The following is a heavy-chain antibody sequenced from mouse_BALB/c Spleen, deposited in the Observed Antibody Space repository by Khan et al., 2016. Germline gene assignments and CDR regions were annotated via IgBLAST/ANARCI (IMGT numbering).Heavy chain of an antibody. CDR2: IDPANGNT. D-gene: IGHD1-1*01. Sequence: VQLQQSGAELVKPGASVKLSCTASGFNIKDTYMHWVKQRPEQGLEWIGRIDPANGNTKYDPKFQGKATITADTSSNTAYLQLSSLTSEDTAVYSCARGYYGSSHFDYWGQGTTLTVSS. CDR3: ARGYYGSSHFDY. V-gene: IGHV14-3*02. CDR1: GFNIKDTY. J-gene: IGHJ2*01.